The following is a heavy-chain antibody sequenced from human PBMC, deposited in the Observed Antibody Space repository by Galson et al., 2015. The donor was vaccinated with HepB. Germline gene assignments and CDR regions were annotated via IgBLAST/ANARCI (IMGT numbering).Heavy chain of an antibody. CDR2: INPNSGGT. J-gene: IGHJ6*02. D-gene: IGHD1-26*01. CDR1: GYTFTGYY. V-gene: IGHV1-2*02. Sequence: SVKVSCKASGYTFTGYYMHWVRQAPGQGLEWMGWINPNSGGTNYAQKFQGRVTMTRDTSIGTAYMELSRLRSDDTAVYYCARDLDSGSYRDYYGMDVWGQGTTVTVSS. CDR3: ARDLDSGSYRDYYGMDV.